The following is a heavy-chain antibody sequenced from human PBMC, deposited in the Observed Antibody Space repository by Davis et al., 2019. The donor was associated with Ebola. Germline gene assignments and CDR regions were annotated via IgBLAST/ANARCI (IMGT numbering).Heavy chain of an antibody. Sequence: ASVKVSCKTSGYTFTAHYMNWVRQATGQGLEWMGWMNPNSGNTGYAQKFQGRVTMTRNTSISTAYMELSSLRSEDTAVYYCARVSFGWYGVDYWGQGTLVTVSS. V-gene: IGHV1-8*02. D-gene: IGHD6-19*01. CDR3: ARVSFGWYGVDY. CDR1: GYTFTAHY. CDR2: MNPNSGNT. J-gene: IGHJ4*02.